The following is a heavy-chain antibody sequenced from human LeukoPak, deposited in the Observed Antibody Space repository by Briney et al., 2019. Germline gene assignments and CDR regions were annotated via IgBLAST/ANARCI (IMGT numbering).Heavy chain of an antibody. CDR1: GFTFSSYW. CDR2: IKQDGSEK. V-gene: IGHV3-7*01. J-gene: IGHJ4*02. CDR3: ARAFYYSKYFDY. Sequence: GGSLRLSCAASGFTFSSYWMNWVRQAPGKGLEWVANIKQDGSEKYYVDSVKGRFTISRDNAKNSLYLQANSLGAEDTAVYYCARAFYYSKYFDYWGQGTLVTVSS. D-gene: IGHD3-10*01.